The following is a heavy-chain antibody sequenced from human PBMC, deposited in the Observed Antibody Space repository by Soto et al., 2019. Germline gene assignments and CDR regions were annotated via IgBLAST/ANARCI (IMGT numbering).Heavy chain of an antibody. CDR3: AKDRDDYGSGNYYNRIDF. J-gene: IGHJ4*02. V-gene: IGHV1-69*01. D-gene: IGHD3-10*01. CDR1: GGIFSTYA. Sequence: QVQLVQSGAEVKKPGSSVKVSCKASGGIFSTYAISWLRQAPGQGLEWMGGIIPLFGTPNYAQRCQGRVTTHEDEATGTAYMELSRMRSEDTAVYYCAKDRDDYGSGNYYNRIDFWGQGTLVTVSS. CDR2: IIPLFGTP.